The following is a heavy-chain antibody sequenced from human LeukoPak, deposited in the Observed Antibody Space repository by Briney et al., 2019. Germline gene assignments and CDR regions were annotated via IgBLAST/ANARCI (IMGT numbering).Heavy chain of an antibody. CDR3: ARVLHKRNYDSTTYYGY. CDR2: ISSSGSTR. J-gene: IGHJ4*02. CDR1: GFTFSSYE. D-gene: IGHD3-22*01. Sequence: GGSLRLSCAASGFTFSSYEMNWVRQAPGKGLEWVSYISSSGSTRYYADSVKGRFTTSRDNAKNSLYLQMNSLRAEDTAVYYCARVLHKRNYDSTTYYGYWGQGTLVTVSS. V-gene: IGHV3-48*03.